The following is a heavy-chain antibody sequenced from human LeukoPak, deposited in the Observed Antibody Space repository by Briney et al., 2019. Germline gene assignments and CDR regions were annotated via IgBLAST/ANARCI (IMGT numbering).Heavy chain of an antibody. CDR2: ISSSGDST. J-gene: IGHJ4*02. V-gene: IGHV3-23*01. CDR1: GFTFSSYG. CDR3: AKDLLEGTYGEPGY. D-gene: IGHD3-16*01. Sequence: PGGSLRLSCAASGFTFSSYGMNWVRQAPGKGLEWVSAISSSGDSTYYADSVKGRFTISRDNSKDTLYLQMNSLRAEDTAVYYCAKDLLEGTYGEPGYWGQGTLVTVSS.